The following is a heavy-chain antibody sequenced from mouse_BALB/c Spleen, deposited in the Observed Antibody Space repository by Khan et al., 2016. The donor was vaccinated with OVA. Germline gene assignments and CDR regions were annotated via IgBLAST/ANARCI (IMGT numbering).Heavy chain of an antibody. CDR2: VNTYYGDA. CDR1: GYTFTDFT. Sequence: VQLQQSGAELVRPGVSVKISCKGSGYTFTDFTMHWVKQSHAKSLEWIGVVNTYYGDATYNQKFKGKATMTVDKSSTTAYMELARLTSEDSAIYDWGRGGGGDRFVYWGQGTLVTVSA. V-gene: IGHV1S137*01. CDR3: GRGGGGDRFVY. J-gene: IGHJ3*01.